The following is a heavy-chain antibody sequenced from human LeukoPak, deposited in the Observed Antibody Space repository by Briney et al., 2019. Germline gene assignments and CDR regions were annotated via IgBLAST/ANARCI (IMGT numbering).Heavy chain of an antibody. CDR3: ARPSYDSSGYGAFDI. D-gene: IGHD3-22*01. J-gene: IGHJ3*02. V-gene: IGHV5-51*01. CDR2: IYPGASDT. CDR1: GYSFTSYW. Sequence: GESLQISSMCSGYSFTSYWGGWVRRPPGKGLGGMGIIYPGASDTRYSPSFQGQVTISADQSISTAYLQWSSLKASDTDMYYCARPSYDSSGYGAFDIWGQGTMVTVSS.